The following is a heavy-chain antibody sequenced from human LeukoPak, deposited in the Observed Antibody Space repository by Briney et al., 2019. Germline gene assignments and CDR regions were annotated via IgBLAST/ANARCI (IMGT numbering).Heavy chain of an antibody. CDR2: ISGSGGST. D-gene: IGHD6-19*01. V-gene: IGHV3-23*01. CDR3: AKDSISSGWFQGDTTSFDY. J-gene: IGHJ4*02. Sequence: GGSLRLSCAAPGFTFSSYAMSWVRQAPGKGLEWVSAISGSGGSTYYADSVKGRFTISRDNSKNTLYLQMNSLRAEDTAVYYCAKDSISSGWFQGDTTSFDYWGQGTLVTVSS. CDR1: GFTFSSYA.